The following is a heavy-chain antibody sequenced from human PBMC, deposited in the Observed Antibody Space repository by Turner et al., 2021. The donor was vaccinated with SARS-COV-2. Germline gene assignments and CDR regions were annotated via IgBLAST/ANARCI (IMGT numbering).Heavy chain of an antibody. CDR1: GFSLSSYS. J-gene: IGHJ6*02. CDR3: ARDHRPVVVPAAKRAGSYYYGMDV. Sequence: EVQLVESGGGLVSPGGSLRLSCAASGFSLSSYSMNWVRRAPGKGLEWVASMSYSSTYIYYADSVKGRFTISRDNAKNSLYLQMNSLRAEDTAVYYCARDHRPVVVPAAKRAGSYYYGMDVWGQGTTVTVSS. CDR2: MSYSSTYI. V-gene: IGHV3-21*01. D-gene: IGHD2-2*01.